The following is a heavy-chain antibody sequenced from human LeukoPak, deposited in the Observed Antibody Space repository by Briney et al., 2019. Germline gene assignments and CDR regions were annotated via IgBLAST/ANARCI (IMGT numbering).Heavy chain of an antibody. Sequence: GASLRLSCAASGFTFSSYAMSWVRQAPGKGLEWVSAISGSGGSTYYADSVKGRITISRDNSKNTLYLQMNSLRAEDTAVYYCAKAPEWLSYYFDYWGQGTLVTVSS. CDR1: GFTFSSYA. CDR2: ISGSGGST. V-gene: IGHV3-23*01. D-gene: IGHD3-3*01. CDR3: AKAPEWLSYYFDY. J-gene: IGHJ4*02.